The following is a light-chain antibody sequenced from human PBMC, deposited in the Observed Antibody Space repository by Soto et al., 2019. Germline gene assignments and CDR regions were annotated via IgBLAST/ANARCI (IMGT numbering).Light chain of an antibody. CDR1: QSLIHSDGSTY. CDR2: EVS. Sequence: DVVMTQSPLSLPVTLGQPASISCRSSQSLIHSDGSTYLNWFQQRPGQSPRRLIYEVSDRDSGVPDRFSCSGSGTDFTLKISRVEAADVGVYSCMQGTHWPWTFGQGTEVEIK. V-gene: IGKV2-30*02. J-gene: IGKJ1*01. CDR3: MQGTHWPWT.